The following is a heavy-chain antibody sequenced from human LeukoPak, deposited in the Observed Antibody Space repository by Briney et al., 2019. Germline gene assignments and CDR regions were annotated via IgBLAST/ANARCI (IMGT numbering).Heavy chain of an antibody. V-gene: IGHV4-39*01. CDR2: IYYSGST. J-gene: IGHJ4*02. Sequence: SETLSLTCTVYGGSISSSSYYWGWIRQPPGKGLEWIGSIYYSGSTYYNPSLKSRVTISVDTSKNQFSLKLSSVTAADTAVYYCASQAGFDPTYWGQGTLVTVSS. CDR1: GGSISSSSYY. CDR3: ASQAGFDPTY. D-gene: IGHD6-19*01.